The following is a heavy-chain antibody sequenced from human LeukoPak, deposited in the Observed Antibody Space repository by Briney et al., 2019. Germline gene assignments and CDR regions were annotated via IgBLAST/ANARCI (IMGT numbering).Heavy chain of an antibody. D-gene: IGHD1-1*01. CDR3: AKGGRPDTYGIFDL. V-gene: IGHV4-59*01. CDR1: GGSISNYY. CDR2: IYHSGTT. J-gene: IGHJ4*01. Sequence: ASETLSLTCTVSGGSISNYYWTWIRQPPGKALEWIGYIYHSGTTNYNPSLKSRVTISVDTSKNQFSLKLSSVTAADTAFYYCAKGGRPDTYGIFDLWGHGTLVTVSS.